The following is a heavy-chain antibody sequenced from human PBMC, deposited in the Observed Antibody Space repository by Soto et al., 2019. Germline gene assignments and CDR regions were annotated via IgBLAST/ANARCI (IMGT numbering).Heavy chain of an antibody. V-gene: IGHV3-74*01. Sequence: GGSLRLSCVGSGFTFSNYWMHWVRQAPGKGLEWVSRVKSDGSNKYYADSVKGRFTISRDNSKNTLYLQMNSLRAEDTAVYYCARGVLVAARPNYYYGMDVWGQGTTVTVSS. CDR1: GFTFSNYW. CDR2: VKSDGSNK. J-gene: IGHJ6*02. CDR3: ARGVLVAARPNYYYGMDV. D-gene: IGHD6-6*01.